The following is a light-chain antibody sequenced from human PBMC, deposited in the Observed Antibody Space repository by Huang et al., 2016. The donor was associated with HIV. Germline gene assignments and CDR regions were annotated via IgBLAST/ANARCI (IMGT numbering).Light chain of an antibody. J-gene: IGKJ1*01. CDR3: QKYDSAPRT. V-gene: IGKV1-27*01. CDR1: HDISTF. Sequence: DIEMTQSPPSLSASIGDRVTLTCRASHDISTFLAWYQQKPGSPPKLLIYGASIGQSGVPSRFSGSGSGTDFTLTINSLQPEDVANYYCQKYDSAPRTFGQGTKVEVK. CDR2: GAS.